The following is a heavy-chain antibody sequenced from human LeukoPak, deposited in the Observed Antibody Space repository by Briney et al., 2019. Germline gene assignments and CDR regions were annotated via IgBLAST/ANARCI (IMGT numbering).Heavy chain of an antibody. D-gene: IGHD6-6*01. V-gene: IGHV4-31*03. CDR3: ARDVSSRGFDY. Sequence: PSQTLSLTCTVSGGSISSGGYYWSWIRQHPGKGLEWTGYIYYSGSTYYNPSLKSRVTISVDTSKNQFSLKLSSVTAADTAVYYCARDVSSRGFDYWGQGTLVTVSS. CDR1: GGSISSGGYY. J-gene: IGHJ4*02. CDR2: IYYSGST.